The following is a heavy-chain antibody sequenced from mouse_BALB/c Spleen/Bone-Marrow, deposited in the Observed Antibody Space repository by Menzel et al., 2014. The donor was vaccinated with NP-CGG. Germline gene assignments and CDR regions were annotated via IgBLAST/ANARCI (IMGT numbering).Heavy chain of an antibody. CDR3: ARRELGPRWFTY. CDR1: GYTFTSYW. D-gene: IGHD3-1*01. Sequence: QVQLQHSGAEFVKPGASVKLSCKASGYTFTSYWMHWVKQRPGQGLEWIGGIDPSDSYTNYNQKFKGKATLTVDKSSSTAYMQLSSLTSEDSAVYYCARRELGPRWFTYWGQGTLVTVSA. J-gene: IGHJ3*01. CDR2: IDPSDSYT. V-gene: IGHV1-69*02.